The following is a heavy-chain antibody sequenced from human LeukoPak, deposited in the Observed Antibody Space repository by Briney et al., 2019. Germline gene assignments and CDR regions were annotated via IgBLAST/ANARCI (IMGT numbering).Heavy chain of an antibody. Sequence: GKSLRLSCAASGFTFSTYSMHWVRQAPGKGLEWVAHVLYDGRNKYYPDSVKGRFIISRDNSKSTLYLQMNSLSAEDTAVYYCAREKGVAAAASLGHWGQGTLVSVSS. CDR2: VLYDGRNK. V-gene: IGHV3-30*04. J-gene: IGHJ4*02. CDR3: AREKGVAAAASLGH. CDR1: GFTFSTYS. D-gene: IGHD6-25*01.